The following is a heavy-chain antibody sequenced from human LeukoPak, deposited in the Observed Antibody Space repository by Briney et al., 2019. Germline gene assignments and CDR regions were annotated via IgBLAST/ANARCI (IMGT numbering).Heavy chain of an antibody. Sequence: SETLSLTCTVSGYSISSGYYWGWIRQPPGKGLEWIGEINHSGSTNYNPSLKSRVTISVDTSKNQFSLKLSSVTAADTAVYYCARGRGALLWFGAYLDYWGQGTLVTVSS. J-gene: IGHJ4*02. V-gene: IGHV4-38-2*02. CDR2: INHSGST. CDR3: ARGRGALLWFGAYLDY. D-gene: IGHD3-10*01. CDR1: GYSISSGYY.